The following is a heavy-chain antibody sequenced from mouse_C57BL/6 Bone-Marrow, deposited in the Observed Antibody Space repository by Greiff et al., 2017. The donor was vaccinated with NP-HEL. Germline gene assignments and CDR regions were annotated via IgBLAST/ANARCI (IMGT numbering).Heavy chain of an antibody. D-gene: IGHD2-2*01. CDR2: ISGGGGNT. CDR1: GFTFSSYT. J-gene: IGHJ2*01. Sequence: EVKLVESGGGLVKPGGSLKLSCAASGFTFSSYTMSWVRQTPEKRLEWVATISGGGGNTYYPDSVKGRFTISRDNAKNTLYLQMSSLRSEDTALYYCARGYYGYPYFDYWGQGTTLTVSS. CDR3: ARGYYGYPYFDY. V-gene: IGHV5-9*01.